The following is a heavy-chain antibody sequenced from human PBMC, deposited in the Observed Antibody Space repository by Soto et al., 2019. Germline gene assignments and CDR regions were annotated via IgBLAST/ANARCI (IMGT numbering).Heavy chain of an antibody. Sequence: QVQLQESGPGLVKPSETLSLTCTVSGGSISSYYWSWIRQPPGKGLEWIGYIYYSGSTNYNPSLKSPVTMPVDTSKNQFSLKLSAVTAADTAVYYCASRYGGNFDFWGQGTLVTVSS. V-gene: IGHV4-59*01. CDR3: ASRYGGNFDF. J-gene: IGHJ4*02. CDR1: GGSISSYY. D-gene: IGHD1-26*01. CDR2: IYYSGST.